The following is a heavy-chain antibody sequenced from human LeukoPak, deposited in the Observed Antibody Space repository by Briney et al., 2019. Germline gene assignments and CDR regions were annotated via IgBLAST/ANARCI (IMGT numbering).Heavy chain of an antibody. D-gene: IGHD4-11*01. Sequence: GGSLRLSCEASGFTFSHYGMHWVRQARGTRLEWVAVIWSDATNQYYSDSVKGRFTISRDNFKRTVSLQMNSLRAEDTAVYYCVKDAQRGFDYSNSLQHWGQGSLVTVSS. CDR3: VKDAQRGFDYSNSLQH. J-gene: IGHJ4*02. CDR2: IWSDATNQ. CDR1: GFTFSHYG. V-gene: IGHV3-33*06.